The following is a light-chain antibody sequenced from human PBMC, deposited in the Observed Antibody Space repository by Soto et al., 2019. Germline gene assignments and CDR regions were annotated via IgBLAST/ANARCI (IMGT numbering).Light chain of an antibody. Sequence: EIVTTQSPATRSVSPGERATLSCRASQSVSSNLAWYQQKPGQAPRLLIYGASTRATGIPARFSGSGSGTEFTLTISSLQSEDFAVYYCQQYNNWPLTFGGGTKVHI. CDR3: QQYNNWPLT. V-gene: IGKV3-15*01. CDR2: GAS. J-gene: IGKJ4*01. CDR1: QSVSSN.